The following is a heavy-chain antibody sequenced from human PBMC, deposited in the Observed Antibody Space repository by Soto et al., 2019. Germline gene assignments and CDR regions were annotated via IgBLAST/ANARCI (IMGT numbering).Heavy chain of an antibody. CDR1: GFSFNNFG. D-gene: IGHD2-21*02. Sequence: QVHLVQSGGGVVQPGRSLRLSCAASGFSFNNFGMHWVRQAPGKGLEWVAVISYDGSNKYYADSVRGRFTISRDDSKDTLYLQMNSLRAEDTAVYYCAKDGTDCGGDCYPIFNFDSWGQGTLVTVSS. CDR2: ISYDGSNK. J-gene: IGHJ4*02. V-gene: IGHV3-30*18. CDR3: AKDGTDCGGDCYPIFNFDS.